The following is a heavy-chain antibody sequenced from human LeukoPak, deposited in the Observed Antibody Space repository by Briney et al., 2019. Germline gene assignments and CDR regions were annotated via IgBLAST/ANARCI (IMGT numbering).Heavy chain of an antibody. J-gene: IGHJ4*02. CDR1: GFTFGDYA. V-gene: IGHV3-49*04. CDR2: IRSKAYGGTT. Sequence: GGSLRLSCIASGFTFGDYAMTWVRQAPGKGLEWVGFIRSKAYGGTTEYAASVKGRFTISRDDSKSIAYLQMNSLKTEDTAVYYCTRDGFPDYSNYGYWGQGTLVTVSS. CDR3: TRDGFPDYSNYGY. D-gene: IGHD4-11*01.